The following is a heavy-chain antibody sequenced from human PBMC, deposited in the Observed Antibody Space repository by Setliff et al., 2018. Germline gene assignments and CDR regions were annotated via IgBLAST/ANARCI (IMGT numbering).Heavy chain of an antibody. CDR2: IKQDGSEK. CDR1: GFTFNTYT. CDR3: ASAGHSGSWFPFDAFHI. Sequence: GGSLRLSCSASGFTFNTYTMHWVRQAPGKGLEWVANIKQDGSEKYYVDSVKGRFTISRDNAKNSLYLQMNSLRAEDTAVYYCASAGHSGSWFPFDAFHIWGQGTMVTVS. J-gene: IGHJ3*02. D-gene: IGHD6-13*01. V-gene: IGHV3-7*01.